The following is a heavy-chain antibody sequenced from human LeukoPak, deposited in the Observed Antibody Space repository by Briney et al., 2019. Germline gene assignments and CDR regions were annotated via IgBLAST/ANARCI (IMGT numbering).Heavy chain of an antibody. CDR3: ARDQAARYCTNGVCYTGLYYYYMDV. D-gene: IGHD2-8*01. CDR2: INSDGSST. Sequence: PGGSLRLPCAASGFTFSSYWMHWVRQAPGKGLVWVSRINSDGSSTSYADSVKGRFTISRDNAKNTLYLQMNSLRAEDTAVYYCARDQAARYCTNGVCYTGLYYYYMDVWGKGTTVTVSS. J-gene: IGHJ6*03. CDR1: GFTFSSYW. V-gene: IGHV3-74*01.